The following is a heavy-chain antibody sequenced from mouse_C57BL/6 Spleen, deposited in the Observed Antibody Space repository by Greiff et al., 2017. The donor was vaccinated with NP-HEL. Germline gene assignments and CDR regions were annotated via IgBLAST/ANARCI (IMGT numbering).Heavy chain of an antibody. CDR1: GYTFTSYW. CDR3: ARGLGHGDFDY. D-gene: IGHD4-1*01. V-gene: IGHV1-69*01. Sequence: QVQLQQPGAELVMPGASVKLSCKASGYTFTSYWMHWVKQRPGQGLEWIGEIDPSDSYTNYNQKFKGKSTLTVDKSSSTAYMQLSSLTSEDSAVYYCARGLGHGDFDYWGQGTTLTVSS. CDR2: IDPSDSYT. J-gene: IGHJ2*01.